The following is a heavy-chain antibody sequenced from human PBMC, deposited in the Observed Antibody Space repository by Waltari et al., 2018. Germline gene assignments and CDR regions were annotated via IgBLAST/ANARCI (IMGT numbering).Heavy chain of an antibody. Sequence: EVQLVESGGSLLQPVGSLRLSCAASGFTVSSNYMSWVRQAPGKGLEWVSVIYRGGSTYYADSVKGRFTISRDNSKNTLYLQMNSLRAEDTAVYYCARSGYSYGPWYWGQGTLVTVSS. CDR1: GFTVSSNY. CDR2: IYRGGST. J-gene: IGHJ4*02. CDR3: ARSGYSYGPWY. V-gene: IGHV3-53*01. D-gene: IGHD5-18*01.